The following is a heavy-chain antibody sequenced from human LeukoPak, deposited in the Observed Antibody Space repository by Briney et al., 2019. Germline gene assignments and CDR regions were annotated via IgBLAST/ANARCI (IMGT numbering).Heavy chain of an antibody. Sequence: SVKVSCKASGGTFSSYAINWVRQAPGQGLEWMGRIIPILDTPNYAQKFQGRVTITADKSTSTAYMELSSLRSEDAAVYYCARDLTSYYYDNNGAFDFWGQGTLVTVSS. CDR2: IIPILDTP. CDR1: GGTFSSYA. D-gene: IGHD3-22*01. J-gene: IGHJ4*02. CDR3: ARDLTSYYYDNNGAFDF. V-gene: IGHV1-69*04.